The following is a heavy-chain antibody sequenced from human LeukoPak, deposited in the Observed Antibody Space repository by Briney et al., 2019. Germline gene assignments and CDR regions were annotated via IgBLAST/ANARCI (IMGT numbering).Heavy chain of an antibody. D-gene: IGHD2-2*01. CDR2: ITNSGSTT. Sequence: PGGSLRLSCAASGFSFSDYYMSWVRQAPGKGLEWISYITNSGSTTYYAESVKGRFTISRDDAKNSLYLQMNNLRAEDTAVYYCARDRDCGTTTCSVDYWGQGTLVTVSS. CDR3: ARDRDCGTTTCSVDY. V-gene: IGHV3-11*01. CDR1: GFSFSDYY. J-gene: IGHJ4*02.